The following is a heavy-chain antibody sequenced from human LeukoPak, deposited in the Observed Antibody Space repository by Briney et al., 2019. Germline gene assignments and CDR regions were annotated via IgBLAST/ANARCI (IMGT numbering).Heavy chain of an antibody. V-gene: IGHV4-61*02. CDR1: GGSISSGSYY. CDR2: IYTSGST. J-gene: IGHJ3*02. CDR3: AREEDAFDI. Sequence: PSETLSLTCTVSGGSISSGSYYWSWIRQPAGKGLEWIGRIYTSGSTNYNPSLKSRVTISVDTSKNQFSLKLSSVTAADTAVYYCAREEDAFDIWGQGTMVTVSS.